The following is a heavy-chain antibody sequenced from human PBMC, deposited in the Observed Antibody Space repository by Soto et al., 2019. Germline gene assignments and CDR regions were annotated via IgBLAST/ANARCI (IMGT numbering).Heavy chain of an antibody. J-gene: IGHJ3*02. V-gene: IGHV3-9*01. D-gene: IGHD2-2*01. CDR2: ISWNSGSI. CDR3: AKPAVPAASYAFDI. CDR1: GFTFDDYA. Sequence: VQLVESGGGLVQPGRSLRLSCAASGFTFDDYAMHWVRQAPGKGLEWVSGISWNSGSIGYADSVKGRFTISRDNAKNSLSLQMNSLRAEDTALYYCAKPAVPAASYAFDIWGQGTMVTVSS.